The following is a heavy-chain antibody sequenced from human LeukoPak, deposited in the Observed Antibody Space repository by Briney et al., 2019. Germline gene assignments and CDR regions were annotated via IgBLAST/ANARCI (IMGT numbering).Heavy chain of an antibody. CDR1: GFSLSTTGVS. CDR2: VYWDDGK. J-gene: IGHJ4*02. D-gene: IGHD6-6*01. CDR3: AHSRNIAVRRRFFYFDY. V-gene: IGHV2-5*02. Sequence: SGPTLVKSTQTLTLTCTFSGFSLSTTGVSVGWIRQPPGKHLEWLGIVYWDDGKRYSPSLESRLTITKDTSKNQVVLTMTNMDPVDTATYYCAHSRNIAVRRRFFYFDYWGQGTLVAVSS.